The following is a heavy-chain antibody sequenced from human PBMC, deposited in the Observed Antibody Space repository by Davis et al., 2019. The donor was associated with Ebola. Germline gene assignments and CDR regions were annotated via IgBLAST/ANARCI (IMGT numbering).Heavy chain of an antibody. CDR3: ARDRTPNTAVAGRDFDY. Sequence: GESLKISCAASGFNFRSYGMHWVRQAPDKGLEWVAVIWYDGSRKYYGDSVKGRFTISRDNSKNTLYVQMNSLRAEDTAVYYCARDRTPNTAVAGRDFDYWGQGTLVTVSS. CDR2: IWYDGSRK. J-gene: IGHJ4*02. CDR1: GFNFRSYG. V-gene: IGHV3-30*19. D-gene: IGHD6-19*01.